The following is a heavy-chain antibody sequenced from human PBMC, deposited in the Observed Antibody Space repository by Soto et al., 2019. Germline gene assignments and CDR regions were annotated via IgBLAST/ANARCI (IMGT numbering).Heavy chain of an antibody. Sequence: QVQLQESGPGLVKPSQTLSLTCTVSGGSISSGGYYWSWIRQHPGKGLEWIGYIYYSGSTCYTPSLKIRVTISVDTSKNQFSLKLGSVTAADTAVYYCAREVAEDYVWGSYRAYFDYWGQGTLVTVSS. CDR3: AREVAEDYVWGSYRAYFDY. CDR2: IYYSGST. J-gene: IGHJ4*02. D-gene: IGHD3-16*02. V-gene: IGHV4-31*03. CDR1: GGSISSGGYY.